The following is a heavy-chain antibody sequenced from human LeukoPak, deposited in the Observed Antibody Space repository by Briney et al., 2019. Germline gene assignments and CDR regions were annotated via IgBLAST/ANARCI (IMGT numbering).Heavy chain of an antibody. CDR3: AKLTSSSSSPWFDP. CDR1: GFTFSSYA. V-gene: IGHV3-23*01. J-gene: IGHJ5*02. D-gene: IGHD6-6*01. Sequence: PGGSLRLSCAASGFTFSSYAMSWVRQAPGKGLEWVSAISGSGGSTYYADSVKGRFTISRDNSKNTLYLQMNSLRVEDTAVYYCAKLTSSSSSPWFDPWGQGTLVTVSS. CDR2: ISGSGGST.